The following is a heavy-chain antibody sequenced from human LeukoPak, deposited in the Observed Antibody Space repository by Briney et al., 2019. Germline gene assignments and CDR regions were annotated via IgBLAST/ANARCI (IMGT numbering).Heavy chain of an antibody. CDR1: GYSFTSYW. CDR3: ARSRDYGDYEVSFAFDI. CDR2: IYPGDSDT. J-gene: IGHJ3*02. Sequence: GESLKISCKGSGYSFTSYWIGWGRQMPGKGLEWMGIIYPGDSDTRYSPSFQGQVTISADKSISTAYLQWSSLKASDTAMYDCARSRDYGDYEVSFAFDIWGQGTMVTVSS. D-gene: IGHD4-17*01. V-gene: IGHV5-51*01.